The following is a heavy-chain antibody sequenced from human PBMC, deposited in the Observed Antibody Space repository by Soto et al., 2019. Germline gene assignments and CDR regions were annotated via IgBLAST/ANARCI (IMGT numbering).Heavy chain of an antibody. D-gene: IGHD3-16*01. CDR3: ARHPPPRFEPRLDYYGMDV. CDR1: GGSLSGSSHF. Sequence: QLQMQESGPGLMKPSETLSLTCTVSGGSLSGSSHFWGWIRRPPGKGLEWIGSIHYSGATYYNPSLKSRVTVSVDTSKNPFSLKLNSVTAADTAVYYCARHPPPRFEPRLDYYGMDVLGQGTTVTVSS. V-gene: IGHV4-39*01. J-gene: IGHJ6*02. CDR2: IHYSGAT.